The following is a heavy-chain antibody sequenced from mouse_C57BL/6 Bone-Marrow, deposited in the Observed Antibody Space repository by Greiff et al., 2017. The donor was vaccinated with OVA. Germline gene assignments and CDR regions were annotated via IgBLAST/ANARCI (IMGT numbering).Heavy chain of an antibody. V-gene: IGHV1-15*01. CDR2: IDPETGGT. CDR3: TRGYSNYYAMDY. CDR1: GYTFTDYE. D-gene: IGHD2-5*01. Sequence: QVQLQQSGAELVRPGASVTLSCKASGYTFTDYEMHWVKQTPVHGLEWIGAIDPETGGTAYNQKFKGKAILTADKSSSTAYLELRSLTSEASDVYYCTRGYSNYYAMDYGGQGTAVTVTS. J-gene: IGHJ4*01.